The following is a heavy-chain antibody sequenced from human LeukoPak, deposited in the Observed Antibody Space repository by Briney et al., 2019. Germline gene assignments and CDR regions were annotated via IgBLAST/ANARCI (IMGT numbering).Heavy chain of an antibody. V-gene: IGHV1-46*01. CDR1: GYTFTSYY. J-gene: IGHJ4*02. CDR2: INPSGGST. CDR3: ARGGSVLLWFGELPFDY. D-gene: IGHD3-10*01. Sequence: ASVKVSRKASGYTFTSYYMHWVRQAPGQGLEWMGIINPSGGSTSYAQKFQGRVTMTRDTSTSTVYMELSSLRSEDTAVYYCARGGSVLLWFGELPFDYWGQGTLVTVSS.